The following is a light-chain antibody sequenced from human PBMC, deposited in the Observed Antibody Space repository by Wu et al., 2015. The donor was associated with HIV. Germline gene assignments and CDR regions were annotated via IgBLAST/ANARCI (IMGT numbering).Light chain of an antibody. CDR1: QRMSSS. CDR2: GAS. J-gene: IGKJ2*03. Sequence: VLTQSPGTLSLSPGERATLSCRASQRMSSSYIAWYQQKPGQAPRLLIYGASTRAADIPARFSGSGSGTEFTLTISSLQSEDFAVYYCQQYNNWPPRSSFGQGTKLEIK. CDR3: QQYNNWPPRSS. V-gene: IGKV3D-15*01.